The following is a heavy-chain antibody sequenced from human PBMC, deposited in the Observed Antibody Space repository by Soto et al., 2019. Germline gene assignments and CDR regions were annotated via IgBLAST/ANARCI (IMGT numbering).Heavy chain of an antibody. CDR1: GASISSCSSY. CDR3: ARHHRWGRNRYCSGGSCYSGPHWFDP. CDR2: IFYSGST. V-gene: IGHV4-39*01. Sequence: SETLSLTRTVSGASISSCSSYWGWIRQPPGKGLEWIGSIFYSGSTYYNPSLKSRVTISVDTSKNQFSLKLSSVTAADTAVYYRARHHRWGRNRYCSGGSCYSGPHWFDPWGQGTLVTVSS. D-gene: IGHD2-15*01. J-gene: IGHJ5*02.